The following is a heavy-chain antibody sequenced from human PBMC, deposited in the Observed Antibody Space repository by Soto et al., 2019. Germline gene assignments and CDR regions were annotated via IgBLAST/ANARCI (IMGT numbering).Heavy chain of an antibody. CDR1: GGSVSIGTYY. CDR3: TRGGDAYKNGH. J-gene: IGHJ4*02. Sequence: QVQLQESGPGLVKPSETLSLTCTVPGGSVSIGTYYWSWIRQPPGKGLEWIGFIHYSGSTNYNPSRKSRVTMSVATSKNQFSLKLTSVNAADTAVYVCTRGGDAYKNGHWGQGTLVTVSS. D-gene: IGHD2-21*01. CDR2: IHYSGST. V-gene: IGHV4-61*01.